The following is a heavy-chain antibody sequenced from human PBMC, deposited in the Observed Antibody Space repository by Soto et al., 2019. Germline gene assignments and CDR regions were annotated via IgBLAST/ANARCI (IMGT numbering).Heavy chain of an antibody. V-gene: IGHV4-39*01. CDR2: IYYSGGT. D-gene: IGHD4-4*01. Sequence: SETLSLTCTVSGGSISSSSYYWGWIRQPPGKGLEWIGSIYYSGGTYYNPSLKSRVTISVDTSKNQFSLKLSSVTAADTAVYYCARQITVTPTYNWFDPWGQGTLVTVS. J-gene: IGHJ5*02. CDR3: ARQITVTPTYNWFDP. CDR1: GGSISSSSYY.